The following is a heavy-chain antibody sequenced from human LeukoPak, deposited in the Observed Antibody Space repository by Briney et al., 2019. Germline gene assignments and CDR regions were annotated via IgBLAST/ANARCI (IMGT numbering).Heavy chain of an antibody. CDR3: ARGSTSDWPFDY. Sequence: ASVKVSCKASGYTFINYAIHWVRHAPGQRLEWMGRINADNGNTEYTQNFQGRVTITRDTSATTTYMELSSLRSEDTGVYYCARGSTSDWPFDYWGQGTLVTVSS. D-gene: IGHD2-21*02. CDR1: GYTFINYA. V-gene: IGHV1-3*01. CDR2: INADNGNT. J-gene: IGHJ4*02.